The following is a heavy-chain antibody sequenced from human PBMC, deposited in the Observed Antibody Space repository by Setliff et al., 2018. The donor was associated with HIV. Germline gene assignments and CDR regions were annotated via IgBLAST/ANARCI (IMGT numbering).Heavy chain of an antibody. D-gene: IGHD2-15*01. CDR3: GREDCSGGSGYAYPDY. Sequence: ASVTVSCTASGYTFINYGISWVRQAPGQGLEWMGWINTYSGNTNYAQKLQGRLTMTTEKSTSTVYMELRNLRSDDTAVYYCGREDCSGGSGYAYPDYWGQGTLVTVSS. CDR1: GYTFINYG. J-gene: IGHJ4*02. V-gene: IGHV1-18*01. CDR2: INTYSGNT.